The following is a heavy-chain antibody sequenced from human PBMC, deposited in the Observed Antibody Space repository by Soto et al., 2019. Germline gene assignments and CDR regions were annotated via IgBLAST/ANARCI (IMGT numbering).Heavy chain of an antibody. Sequence: PGVSLRLSCAASGFTFSSYSMTWVRQAPGKGLEWVAGISGSGGRTYYADSAKGRFTISRDNSKNTLYLQMNSLRAEDTAVYYCAKDRLYSSSWYAFNYFDYWGQGTLVTVSS. J-gene: IGHJ4*02. CDR2: ISGSGGRT. D-gene: IGHD6-13*01. CDR3: AKDRLYSSSWYAFNYFDY. V-gene: IGHV3-23*01. CDR1: GFTFSSYS.